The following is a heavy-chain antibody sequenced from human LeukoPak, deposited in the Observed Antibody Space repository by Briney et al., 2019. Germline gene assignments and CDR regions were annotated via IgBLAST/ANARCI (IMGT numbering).Heavy chain of an antibody. CDR2: IKQDGSEK. D-gene: IGHD6-13*01. Sequence: PGGSLRLSCAASGFTFSSYWMSWVRQAQGKGLEWVANIKQDGSEKYYVDSVKGRFTISRDNAKNSLYLQMNSLRAEDTAVYYCARDLCGSSCLQDAFDIWGQGTMVTVSS. V-gene: IGHV3-7*01. J-gene: IGHJ3*02. CDR1: GFTFSSYW. CDR3: ARDLCGSSCLQDAFDI.